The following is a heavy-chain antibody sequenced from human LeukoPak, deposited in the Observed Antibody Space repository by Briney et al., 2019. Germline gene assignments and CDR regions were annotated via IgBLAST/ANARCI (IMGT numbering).Heavy chain of an antibody. CDR3: TAGYLPAANYYYYYYMDV. CDR2: IVVGSGNT. Sequence: SVKVSCKASGFTFTSSAVQWVRQARGQRLEWIGWIVVGSGNTNYAQKFQERVTITRDMSTSAAYMELSSLRSEDTAVYYCTAGYLPAANYYYYYYMDVWGKGTTVTVSS. CDR1: GFTFTSSA. V-gene: IGHV1-58*01. J-gene: IGHJ6*03. D-gene: IGHD2-2*01.